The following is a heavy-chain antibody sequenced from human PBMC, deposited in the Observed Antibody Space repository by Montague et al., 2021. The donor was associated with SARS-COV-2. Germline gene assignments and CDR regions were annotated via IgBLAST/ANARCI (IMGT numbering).Heavy chain of an antibody. J-gene: IGHJ4*02. D-gene: IGHD2-8*01. CDR2: IYYSGST. V-gene: IGHV4-59*08. Sequence: SETLSLTCTVSGGSISSYYWSWIRQPPGKGLEWIGYIYYSGSTNYNPSLKSRVTISVDTSKNQFSLKLSSVTAADTAVYYCARLAVGYCTNCVCYTAFDYWGQGTLVTVAS. CDR1: GGSISSYY. CDR3: ARLAVGYCTNCVCYTAFDY.